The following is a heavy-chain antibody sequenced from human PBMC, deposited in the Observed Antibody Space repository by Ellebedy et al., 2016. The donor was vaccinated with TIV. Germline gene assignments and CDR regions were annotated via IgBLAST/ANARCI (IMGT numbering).Heavy chain of an antibody. J-gene: IGHJ4*02. CDR1: GFSFSNYG. Sequence: LSLTCAASGFSFSNYGMHWVRQAPGKGLEWVSSIRSTGSDKYYAESVKGRFTISRDNAQDTLFLQMNSLRAEDTAVYFCSRGWSTPDSWGQGTLVIVSS. V-gene: IGHV3-21*06. D-gene: IGHD2-15*01. CDR2: IRSTGSDK. CDR3: SRGWSTPDS.